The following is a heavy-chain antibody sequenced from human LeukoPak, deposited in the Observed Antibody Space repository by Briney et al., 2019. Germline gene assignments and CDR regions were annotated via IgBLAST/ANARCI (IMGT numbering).Heavy chain of an antibody. D-gene: IGHD3-9*01. CDR3: AREARYYDILTGYHNYSGVDV. J-gene: IGHJ6*02. V-gene: IGHV3-66*01. Sequence: GGSLRLSCAGSGFTVSKDYMTWVRQAPGKGLECVSAIYVTGTTYYADSVKGRFTISRDSSSNTLHLQMNSLRGEDTAVYYCAREARYYDILTGYHNYSGVDVWGHGTTVIVSS. CDR2: IYVTGTT. CDR1: GFTVSKDY.